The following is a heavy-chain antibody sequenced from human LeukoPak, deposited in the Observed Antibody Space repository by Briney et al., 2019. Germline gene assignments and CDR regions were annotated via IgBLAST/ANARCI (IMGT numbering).Heavy chain of an antibody. CDR1: GFTFSNAW. D-gene: IGHD4-23*01. V-gene: IGHV3-15*01. CDR3: ATMPLVTYYFDY. CDR2: IKSKTDGGTT. J-gene: IGHJ4*02. Sequence: GGSLRLSCAASGFTFSNAWMSWVRQAPGKGLEWVGRIKSKTDGGTTDYTAPVKGRFTISRDDSKNTLYLHMNSVKTDDTAVYYCATMPLVTYYFDYWGQGTLVTVSS.